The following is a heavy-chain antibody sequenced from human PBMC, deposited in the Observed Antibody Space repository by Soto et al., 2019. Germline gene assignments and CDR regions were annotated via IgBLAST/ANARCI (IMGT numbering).Heavy chain of an antibody. CDR2: SRNKVNSYTT. CDR3: ARATCSGGGCYAGHY. CDR1: GFTFSDHY. D-gene: IGHD2-15*01. V-gene: IGHV3-72*01. J-gene: IGHJ4*02. Sequence: EVQLVESGGGLVQPGGSLRLSCAASGFTFSDHYMDWVRQAPGKGLEWVGRSRNKVNSYTTEYAASVKGRFTVLRDDSKNSLYLEMNSLKTEDTAVYYCARATCSGGGCYAGHYWGQGPLVTVSS.